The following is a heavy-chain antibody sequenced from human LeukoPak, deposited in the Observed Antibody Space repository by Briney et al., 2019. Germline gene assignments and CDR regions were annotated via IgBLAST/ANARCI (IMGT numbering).Heavy chain of an antibody. D-gene: IGHD4-17*01. CDR2: ILYDGSNK. Sequence: GGSLRLSCAASGFTFSSYGMHWVRQAPGKGLEWVAVILYDGSNKYYADSVKGRFTISRDNSKNTLYLQMNSLRAEDTAVYYCAKDASPTVTTAYWYFDLWGRGTLVTVSS. CDR1: GFTFSSYG. CDR3: AKDASPTVTTAYWYFDL. V-gene: IGHV3-30*18. J-gene: IGHJ2*01.